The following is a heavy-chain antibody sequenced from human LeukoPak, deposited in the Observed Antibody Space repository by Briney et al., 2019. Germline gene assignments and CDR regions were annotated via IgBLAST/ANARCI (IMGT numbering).Heavy chain of an antibody. Sequence: GGSLRLSCAASGSTFDDYGMSWVRQAPGKGLEWVSGINWNGGSTGYADSVKGRFTISRDNAKNSLYLQMNSLRAEDTALYHCARAYCSGGSCLELDYWGQGTLVTVSS. CDR1: GSTFDDYG. J-gene: IGHJ4*02. D-gene: IGHD2-15*01. CDR3: ARAYCSGGSCLELDY. CDR2: INWNGGST. V-gene: IGHV3-20*01.